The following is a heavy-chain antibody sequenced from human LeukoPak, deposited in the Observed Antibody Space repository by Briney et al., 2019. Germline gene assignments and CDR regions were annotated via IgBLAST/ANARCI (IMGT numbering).Heavy chain of an antibody. CDR2: IKQDGSEK. J-gene: IGHJ3*02. D-gene: IGHD5-12*01. CDR3: ARRRGSHSFDI. CDR1: GLTFSSYW. Sequence: GGSLRLSCAASGLTFSSYWMSWVRQAPGKGLEWVANIKQDGSEKYYVDSVKGRYTISRDNAKNSLYLQMNSLRVGDTAVYYCARRRGSHSFDIWGQGTMVTVSS. V-gene: IGHV3-7*01.